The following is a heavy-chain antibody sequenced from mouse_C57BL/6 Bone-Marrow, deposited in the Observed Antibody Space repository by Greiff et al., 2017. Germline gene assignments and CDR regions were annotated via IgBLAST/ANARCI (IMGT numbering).Heavy chain of an antibody. D-gene: IGHD1-1*01. Sequence: EVKLMESGPVLVKPGASVKMSCKASGYTFTDYYMNWVKQSHGKSLEWIGVINPYNGGTSYNQKFKGKATLTVDKSSSTAYMELNSLTSEDSAVYYCARPYYGSSYDFDYWGQGTTLTVSS. CDR3: ARPYYGSSYDFDY. V-gene: IGHV1-19*01. J-gene: IGHJ2*01. CDR2: INPYNGGT. CDR1: GYTFTDYY.